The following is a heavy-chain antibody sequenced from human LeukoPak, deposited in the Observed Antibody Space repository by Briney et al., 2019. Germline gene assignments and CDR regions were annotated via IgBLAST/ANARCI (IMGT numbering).Heavy chain of an antibody. V-gene: IGHV5-51*01. J-gene: IGHJ6*03. CDR1: GYSFTSYW. CDR3: ARHLLAAAGTRGADYYYYMDV. D-gene: IGHD6-13*01. CDR2: IYPGDSDT. Sequence: GESLKISCKGSGYSFTSYWIGWVRQMPGKGLEWMGIIYPGDSDTRYSPSFQGQVTISAGKSISTAYLQWSSLKASDTAMYYCARHLLAAAGTRGADYYYYMDVWGKGTTVTVSS.